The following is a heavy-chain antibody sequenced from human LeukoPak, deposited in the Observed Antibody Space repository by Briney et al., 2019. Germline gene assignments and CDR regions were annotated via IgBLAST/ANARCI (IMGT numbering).Heavy chain of an antibody. CDR3: AGPGDYELYAFDI. CDR2: ISSSSSTI. Sequence: GGSLRLSCAASGFTFSSYSMNWVRQAPGKGLEWVSYISSSSSTIYYADSVKGRFTISRDNAKNSLYLQMNSLRAEDTAVYYCAGPGDYELYAFDIWGQGTMVTVSS. V-gene: IGHV3-48*01. J-gene: IGHJ3*02. D-gene: IGHD4-17*01. CDR1: GFTFSSYS.